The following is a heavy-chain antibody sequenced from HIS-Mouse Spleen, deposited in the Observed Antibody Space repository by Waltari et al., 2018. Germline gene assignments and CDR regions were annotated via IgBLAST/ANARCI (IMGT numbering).Heavy chain of an antibody. CDR3: ARIAEGYSSGWYAFDY. Sequence: QVTLRESGPALVKPTQTLTLTCTFSGFPPSPSRMCVSRLRYPPGKALEWLARIDWDDDKYYSTSLKTRLTISKDTSKNQVVLTMTNMDPVDTATYYCARIAEGYSSGWYAFDYWGQGTLVTVSS. CDR2: IDWDDDK. V-gene: IGHV2-70*15. J-gene: IGHJ4*02. D-gene: IGHD6-19*01. CDR1: GFPPSPSRMC.